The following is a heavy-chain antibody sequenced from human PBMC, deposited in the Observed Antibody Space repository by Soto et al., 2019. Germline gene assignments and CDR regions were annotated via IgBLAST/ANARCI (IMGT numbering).Heavy chain of an antibody. CDR1: GFTFSSYA. Sequence: EVQLLESGGGLVQPGGSLRLSCAASGFTFSSYAMSWVRQAPGKGLEWVSAISGSGGSTYYADSVKGRFTISRDNSKNTLYLQINSLRAEDTAVYYCARNGIAARWGMGYWGQGTLVTVSS. CDR3: ARNGIAARWGMGY. J-gene: IGHJ4*02. D-gene: IGHD6-6*01. CDR2: ISGSGGST. V-gene: IGHV3-23*01.